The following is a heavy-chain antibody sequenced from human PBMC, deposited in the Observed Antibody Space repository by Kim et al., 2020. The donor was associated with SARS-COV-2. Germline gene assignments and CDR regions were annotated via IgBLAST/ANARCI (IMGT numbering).Heavy chain of an antibody. V-gene: IGHV3-23*01. D-gene: IGHD3-10*01. J-gene: IGHJ4*01. Sequence: GGSLRLSCAASGLTFSSYAMIWVRQAPGKGLEWVSLISGSAAAKEYAASVKGRFPISRDNSKNTRYLKMNSLRAEDTACSFFGKGHKLYFFGLGRAFDY. CDR1: GLTFSSYA. CDR2: ISGSAAAK. CDR3: GKGHKLYFFGLGRAFDY.